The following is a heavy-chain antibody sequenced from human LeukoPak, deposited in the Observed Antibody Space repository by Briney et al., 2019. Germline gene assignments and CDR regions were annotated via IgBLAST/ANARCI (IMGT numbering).Heavy chain of an antibody. D-gene: IGHD5-18*01. CDR2: ITSSSSYM. CDR3: ARDRATAMFDY. J-gene: IGHJ4*02. Sequence: PGGSLRLSCAASGFTFSSYSMNWVRQAPGKGLEWVSSITSSSSYMYYADSVKGRFTISRDNAKNSLYLQMNSLRAEDTAVYYCARDRATAMFDYWAQGTLVTVSS. V-gene: IGHV3-21*01. CDR1: GFTFSSYS.